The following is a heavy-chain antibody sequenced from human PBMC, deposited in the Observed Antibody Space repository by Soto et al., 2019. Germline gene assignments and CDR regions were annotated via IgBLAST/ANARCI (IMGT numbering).Heavy chain of an antibody. CDR3: AKHNDSGSGSSFYYVKSDP. CDR1: GYIFSTNW. J-gene: IGHJ6*02. V-gene: IGHV5-51*01. CDR2: IFPADSDV. Sequence: GESLKISCKASGYIFSTNWIAWIRHVPGKGLEWMGSIFPADSDVRYNPSFQGQVTISVDKSINTAYLQWNSLKASDTATFYCAKHNDSGSGSSFYYVKSDPWGQGTTVTVSS. D-gene: IGHD3-10*01.